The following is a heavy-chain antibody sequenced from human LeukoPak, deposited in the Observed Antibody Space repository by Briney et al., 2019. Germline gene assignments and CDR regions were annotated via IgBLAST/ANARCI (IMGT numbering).Heavy chain of an antibody. CDR2: TNPSSGGT. CDR3: ARGGSIFGVGTTEFDH. J-gene: IGHJ4*02. Sequence: ASVKVSCKASGYTFTNYYMDWVRQAPGQGLEWIGWTNPSSGGTKSAQKFQGRVTMTRNTSISTAYMELSRLRSDDTAVYYCARGGSIFGVGTTEFDHWGQGTLVTVSS. V-gene: IGHV1-2*02. CDR1: GYTFTNYY. D-gene: IGHD3-3*01.